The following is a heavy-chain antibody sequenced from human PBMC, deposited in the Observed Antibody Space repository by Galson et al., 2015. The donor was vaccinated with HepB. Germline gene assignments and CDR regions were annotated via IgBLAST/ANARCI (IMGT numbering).Heavy chain of an antibody. Sequence: SLRLSCAASGFTFSNYAMHWVRQAPGKGLEWVAVVSYDGSNKYYADSVKGRFTVSRDNSKNTLYLQMNSLRPEDTAVYYCAREFNPWDGYPEFDYWGQGTLVTVSS. V-gene: IGHV3-30-3*01. J-gene: IGHJ4*02. CDR1: GFTFSNYA. CDR2: VSYDGSNK. D-gene: IGHD5-24*01. CDR3: AREFNPWDGYPEFDY.